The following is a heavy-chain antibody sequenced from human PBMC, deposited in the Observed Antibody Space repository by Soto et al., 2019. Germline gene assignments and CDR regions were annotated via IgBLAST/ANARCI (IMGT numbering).Heavy chain of an antibody. D-gene: IGHD6-6*01. CDR1: GFTFGSYA. V-gene: IGHV3-23*01. Sequence: PGGSLRLSCAASGFTFGSYAMSWVRQAPGKGLEWVSAISGSGGSTYYADSVKGRFTISRDNSKNTLYLQMNSLRAEDTAVYYCAKDGGIAARPGDHYYGMVVWGQGTTVTVSS. J-gene: IGHJ6*02. CDR2: ISGSGGST. CDR3: AKDGGIAARPGDHYYGMVV.